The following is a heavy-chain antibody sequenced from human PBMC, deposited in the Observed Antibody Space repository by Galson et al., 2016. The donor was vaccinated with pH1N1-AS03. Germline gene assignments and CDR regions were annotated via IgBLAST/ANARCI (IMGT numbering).Heavy chain of an antibody. D-gene: IGHD3-10*02. CDR1: GGSMSGYY. Sequence: ETLSLTCTVSGGSMSGYYWSWIRQSPERGLEWIGCVYYSGTPTYNPSLKSQVTISVDTSKNHFSLKLNPVTAADTAVYYCARERQWVSGDSGPRYGMDVWGQGTTVTVSS. V-gene: IGHV4-59*12. J-gene: IGHJ6*02. CDR2: VYYSGTP. CDR3: ARERQWVSGDSGPRYGMDV.